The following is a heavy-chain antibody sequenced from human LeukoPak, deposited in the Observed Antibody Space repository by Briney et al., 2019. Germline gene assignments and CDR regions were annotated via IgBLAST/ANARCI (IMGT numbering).Heavy chain of an antibody. J-gene: IGHJ4*02. CDR2: IYTSGST. Sequence: KPSETLSLTCTVSGGSISSYYWSWIRQPAGKGLEWIGRIYTSGSTNYNPSLKSRVTMSVDTSKNQFSLKLSSVTAADTAVYYCARYPSAGAPAGYFDYWGQGTLVTVSS. D-gene: IGHD3-10*01. CDR1: GGSISSYY. CDR3: ARYPSAGAPAGYFDY. V-gene: IGHV4-4*07.